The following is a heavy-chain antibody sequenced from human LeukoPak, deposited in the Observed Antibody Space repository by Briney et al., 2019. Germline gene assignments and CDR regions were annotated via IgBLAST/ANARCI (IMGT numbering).Heavy chain of an antibody. D-gene: IGHD6-13*01. CDR3: AREISSSWYVGWFDP. CDR2: IGYDGSNK. Sequence: AGGSLRLSCAASGFTFSDYAMHWVRQAPGKGLEWVAVIGYDGSNKYDADSVKGRFTISRDNAKNSLYLQMNSLRAEDTAVYYCAREISSSWYVGWFDPWGQGTLVTVSS. V-gene: IGHV3-33*01. J-gene: IGHJ5*02. CDR1: GFTFSDYA.